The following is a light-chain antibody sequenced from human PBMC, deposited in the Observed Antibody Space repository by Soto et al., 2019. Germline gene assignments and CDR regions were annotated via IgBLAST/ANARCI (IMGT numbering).Light chain of an antibody. V-gene: IGLV2-14*03. Sequence: QSVLTQPASVSVSPGQAITISCTGTSSDVGGYDYVSWYQHHPGKAPKLMIYDVHNRPSGVSNRFSGSKSGNTASLTISGIQAEDEAHHYRSSYTTPGTYVLFGGGTKVTVL. CDR2: DVH. CDR1: SSDVGGYDY. CDR3: SSYTTPGTYVL. J-gene: IGLJ2*01.